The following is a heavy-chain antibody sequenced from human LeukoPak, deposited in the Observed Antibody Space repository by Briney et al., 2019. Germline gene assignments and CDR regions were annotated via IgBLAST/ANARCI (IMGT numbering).Heavy chain of an antibody. CDR1: GGSISSAY. J-gene: IGHJ4*02. Sequence: SETLSLTCTVSGGSISSAYWSWIRQPPGKGLEWVAYMYHSGSTSYNPSLKSRVSMSIDTSKNQFSLRLSSMTAADTAVYYCARHGSGWRFDYWGQGTLVTVSA. CDR2: MYHSGST. V-gene: IGHV4-59*08. D-gene: IGHD6-19*01. CDR3: ARHGSGWRFDY.